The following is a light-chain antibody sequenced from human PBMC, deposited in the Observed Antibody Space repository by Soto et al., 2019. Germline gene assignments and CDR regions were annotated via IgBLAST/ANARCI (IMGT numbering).Light chain of an antibody. CDR2: GAS. V-gene: IGKV3D-15*01. CDR1: QTVAKN. CDR3: QQYNTWPPPSES. J-gene: IGKJ3*01. Sequence: EIVMTQSPAILSVSPGERATLSCRASQTVAKNLAWYQQKPGQPPRLLIYGASTRATGVPARFSGSASGTEFTLTISILQSEDFAIYYCQQYNTWPPPSESVGPGTKVDIK.